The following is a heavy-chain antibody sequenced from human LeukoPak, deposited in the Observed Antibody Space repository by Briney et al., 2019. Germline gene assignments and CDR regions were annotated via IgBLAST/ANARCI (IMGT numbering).Heavy chain of an antibody. J-gene: IGHJ6*04. CDR2: IYSAGST. CDR1: GFSVSSNY. D-gene: IGHD3-10*02. V-gene: IGHV3-53*01. Sequence: GGSLRLSCAASGFSVSSNYMNWIRQAPGKGLEWVSIIYSAGSTYYADSVKGRFTISRDNAKNSLYLQMNSLRAEDTAVYYCAELGITMIGGVWGKGTTVTISP. CDR3: AELGITMIGGV.